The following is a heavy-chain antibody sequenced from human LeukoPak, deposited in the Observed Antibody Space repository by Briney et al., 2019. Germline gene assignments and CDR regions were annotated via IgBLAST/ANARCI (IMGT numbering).Heavy chain of an antibody. CDR1: GFTFSNFA. D-gene: IGHD3-10*01. CDR2: VSYDGSYK. Sequence: PGGSLRLSCAATGFTFSNFAMHWVRQAPGKGLEWVAVVSYDGSYKYYADSVKGRFTISRDNSKNTLYLQMNSLRAEDTAVYYCAKDMRRFGEIMNWSDPWGQGTLVTVSS. V-gene: IGHV3-30*04. J-gene: IGHJ5*02. CDR3: AKDMRRFGEIMNWSDP.